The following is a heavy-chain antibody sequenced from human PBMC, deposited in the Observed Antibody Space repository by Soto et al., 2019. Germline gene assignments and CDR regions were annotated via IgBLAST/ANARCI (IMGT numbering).Heavy chain of an antibody. CDR3: ARHLIVGSATSKFYYGMDV. CDR2: KYHSGRA. D-gene: IGHD1-26*01. V-gene: IGHV4-59*08. J-gene: IGHJ6*02. Sequence: QVQLQESGPGLVKPSETLSLTCTVSGDSISRYYWSWIRQPPGKELEWIGYKYHSGRANYNPSLTRRVPMPVATSMTHFSLNLNSVTAADTAVYYCARHLIVGSATSKFYYGMDVWGQGTTVTVSS. CDR1: GDSISRYY.